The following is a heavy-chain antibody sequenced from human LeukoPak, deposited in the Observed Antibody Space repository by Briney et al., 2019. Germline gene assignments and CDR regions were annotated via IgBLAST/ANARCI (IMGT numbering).Heavy chain of an antibody. J-gene: IGHJ4*02. CDR1: GFTFSSYW. CDR2: ITSDGSST. Sequence: PGGSLRLSCAASGFTFSSYWMHWVRQAPGKGLVCASRITSDGSSTSYADSVRGRFTISRDNAKNTVYLRMNSLRAEDTAVYYCARDLTGAVFDFWGQGTLVTVSS. D-gene: IGHD1-26*01. V-gene: IGHV3-74*01. CDR3: ARDLTGAVFDF.